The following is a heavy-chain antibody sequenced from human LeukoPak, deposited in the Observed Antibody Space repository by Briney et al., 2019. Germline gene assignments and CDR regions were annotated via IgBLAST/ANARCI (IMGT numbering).Heavy chain of an antibody. D-gene: IGHD1-1*01. Sequence: GGSLRLSCSASGFTFDDHAMHWVRQAPGKGLEWVSLISWNAGGKYYADSVKGRFTISRDNSKNSLYLQMNSLRTEDTALYYCASVDAFADNRLDYWGLGTLVTVSS. CDR3: ASVDAFADNRLDY. J-gene: IGHJ4*02. CDR1: GFTFDDHA. CDR2: ISWNAGGK. V-gene: IGHV3-43*01.